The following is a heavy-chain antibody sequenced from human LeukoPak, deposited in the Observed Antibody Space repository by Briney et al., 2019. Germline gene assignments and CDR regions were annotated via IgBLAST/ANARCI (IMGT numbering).Heavy chain of an antibody. V-gene: IGHV4-61*01. CDR1: GGSISSGSYY. Sequence: SQTLSLTCTVSGGSISSGSYYWSWIRQPPGKGLEWIGYIYYSGSTNYNPSLKSRVTISVDTSKNQFSLKLSSVTAADTAVYYCARGRYSYGRPLGDAFDIWGQGTMVTVSS. CDR3: ARGRYSYGRPLGDAFDI. J-gene: IGHJ3*02. CDR2: IYYSGST. D-gene: IGHD5-18*01.